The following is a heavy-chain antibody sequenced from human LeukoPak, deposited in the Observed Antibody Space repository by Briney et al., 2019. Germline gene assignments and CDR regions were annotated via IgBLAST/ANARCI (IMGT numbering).Heavy chain of an antibody. D-gene: IGHD2-2*01. J-gene: IGHJ6*02. V-gene: IGHV4-34*01. CDR1: GGAFSAYF. Sequence: PETLSHSRAVYGGAFSAYFRRWICQPPGKGLEWIGEINHSGSTNYNPSLKSRVTISVDTSKNQFSLKLSSVTAADTAVYYCARTADYCSSTTCCSKDSRGQGTTVTVSS. CDR2: INHSGST. CDR3: ARTADYCSSTTCCSKDS.